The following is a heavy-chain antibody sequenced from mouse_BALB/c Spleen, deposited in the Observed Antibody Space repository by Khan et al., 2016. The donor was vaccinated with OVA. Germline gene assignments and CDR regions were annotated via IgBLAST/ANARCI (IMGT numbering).Heavy chain of an antibody. CDR3: TRDKTYYCYLAY. V-gene: IGHV3-6*02. J-gene: IGHJ3*01. Sequence: EVQLQQSGPGLVKPSQSLSLTCSVTGYSITSGYYWNWIRQFPGNKLEWMGYISYDGSNNYNPSLKNRISITRDKSENQFFLTLNSVTTEDTATYYCTRDKTYYCYLAYWGQGTLVTVSA. CDR1: GYSITSGYY. CDR2: ISYDGSN. D-gene: IGHD1-2*01.